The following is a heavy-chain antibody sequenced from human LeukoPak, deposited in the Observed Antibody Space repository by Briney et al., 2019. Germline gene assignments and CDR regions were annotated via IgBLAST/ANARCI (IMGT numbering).Heavy chain of an antibody. CDR2: IYYSGST. J-gene: IGHJ6*03. CDR3: ARQAAAGTYYYYYMDV. Sequence: SETLSLTCTVSGGSISSSSYYWGWLRQPPGKGLEWIGSIYYSGSTYYNPSLKSLVTISVDTSKNQFSLKLSSVTAADTAVYYCARQAAAGTYYYYYMDVWGKGTTVTVSS. D-gene: IGHD6-13*01. V-gene: IGHV4-39*01. CDR1: GGSISSSSYY.